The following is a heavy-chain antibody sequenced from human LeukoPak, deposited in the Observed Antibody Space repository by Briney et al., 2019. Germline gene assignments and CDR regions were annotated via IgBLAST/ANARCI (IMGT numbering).Heavy chain of an antibody. CDR2: IFSSSTYI. CDR3: ARVRGGSGRSYAADAFDI. Sequence: PGGSLRLSCAASGFTFNTYSMNWVRQAPGRGLEWVSFIFSSSTYIYYTDSVKGRFTISRDNAKNSLYLQMNSLRAEDTAVYYCARVRGGSGRSYAADAFDIWGRGTMVTVSS. J-gene: IGHJ3*02. V-gene: IGHV3-21*01. CDR1: GFTFNTYS. D-gene: IGHD1-26*01.